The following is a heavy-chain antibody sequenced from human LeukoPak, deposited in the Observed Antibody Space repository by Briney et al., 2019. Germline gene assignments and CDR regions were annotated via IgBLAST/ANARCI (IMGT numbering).Heavy chain of an antibody. J-gene: IGHJ6*02. CDR3: ARVRCSSTSCYHYYYYGMDV. CDR2: IIPILGIA. CDR1: GYTFTGYY. D-gene: IGHD2-2*01. Sequence: ASVKVSCKASGYTFTGYYMHWVRQAPGQGLEWMGRIIPILGIANYAQKFQGRVTITADKSTSTAYMELSSLRSEDTAVYYCARVRCSSTSCYHYYYYGMDVWGQGTTVTVSS. V-gene: IGHV1-69*04.